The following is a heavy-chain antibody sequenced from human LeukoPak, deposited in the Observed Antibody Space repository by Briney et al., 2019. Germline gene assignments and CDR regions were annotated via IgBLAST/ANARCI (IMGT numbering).Heavy chain of an antibody. CDR2: IASETYGGTA. CDR1: GFTFGDYA. V-gene: IGHV3-49*04. CDR3: TRDQTPYY. Sequence: GGSLRLSCTASGFTFGDYAMTWVRQAPGKGLEWVGFIASETYGGTAEYAASFKGRFTISRDDSKRIAYLKMNSLKTEDTAVYYCTRDQTPYYWGQGTLVTVSS. J-gene: IGHJ4*02.